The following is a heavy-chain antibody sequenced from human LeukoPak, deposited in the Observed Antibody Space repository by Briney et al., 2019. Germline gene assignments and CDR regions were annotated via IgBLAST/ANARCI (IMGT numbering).Heavy chain of an antibody. J-gene: IGHJ6*02. Sequence: SETLSLTCAVYGGSFSDYSWSWIRQPPGKGLEWIGEINHSGGTNHNPSLMSRVIMSVDTSKNQFSLKVSSVTAADTAVYYCARLVSYPYYYYAMDVWGQGTTVTVSS. CDR1: GGSFSDYS. D-gene: IGHD3-16*02. CDR2: INHSGGT. V-gene: IGHV4-34*01. CDR3: ARLVSYPYYYYAMDV.